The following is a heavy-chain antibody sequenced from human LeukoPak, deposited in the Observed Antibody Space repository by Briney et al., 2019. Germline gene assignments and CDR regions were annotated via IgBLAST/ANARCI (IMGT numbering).Heavy chain of an antibody. J-gene: IGHJ5*02. V-gene: IGHV4-31*03. CDR2: IYYSGST. CDR1: GGSISSGGYY. D-gene: IGHD2-21*01. Sequence: PSETLSLTCTVSGGSISSGGYYWSWIRQHPGKGLEWIGYIYYSGSTYYNPSLKSRVTISVDTSKNQFSLKLSSVTAADTAVYYCARRSDSNWFDPWGQGTLVTVSS. CDR3: ARRSDSNWFDP.